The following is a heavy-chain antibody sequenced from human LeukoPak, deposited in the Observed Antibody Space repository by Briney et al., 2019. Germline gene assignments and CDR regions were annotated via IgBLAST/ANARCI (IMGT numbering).Heavy chain of an antibody. J-gene: IGHJ4*02. CDR1: GGSFSGKY. CDR2: ITYSGSI. CDR3: ARDLMT. V-gene: IGHV4-34*01. Sequence: PSETLSLTCAVSGGSFSGKYWTWIRQPLGKGLEWIGEITYSGSIYYNPSLKSRVTISVDTSKNQFSLKLNSVTAADTAVYYCARDLMTWGQGTLVTVSS.